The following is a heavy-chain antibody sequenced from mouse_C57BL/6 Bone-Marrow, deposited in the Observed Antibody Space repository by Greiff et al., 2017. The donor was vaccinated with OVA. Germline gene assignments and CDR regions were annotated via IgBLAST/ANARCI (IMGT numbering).Heavy chain of an antibody. CDR1: GFTFSDYG. V-gene: IGHV5-17*01. CDR2: ISSGSSTI. D-gene: IGHD3-2*02. J-gene: IGHJ3*01. Sequence: EVQLQQPGAELVKPGGSLKLSCAASGFTFSDYGMHWVRQAPEKGLEWVAYISSGSSTIYYADTVKGRFTISRDNAKNTLFLQMTSLRSEDTAMYYCARIDSSGPPWGQGTLVTVSA. CDR3: ARIDSSGPP.